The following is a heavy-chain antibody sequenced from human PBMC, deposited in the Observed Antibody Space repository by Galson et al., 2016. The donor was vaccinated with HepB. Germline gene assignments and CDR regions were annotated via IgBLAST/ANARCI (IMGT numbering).Heavy chain of an antibody. CDR1: GFTFSNYA. D-gene: IGHD3-16*02. CDR3: AKEDPSNVWGSYRYLNYFDY. J-gene: IGHJ4*02. V-gene: IGHV3-23*01. Sequence: LRLSCAASGFTFSNYAMSWVRQAPGKGLEWVSGICGSGTCTYFADSVKGRFTISRDNSKNTLYLQMNSLRAEDTAVYYCAKEDPSNVWGSYRYLNYFDYWGPGTLITGSS. CDR2: ICGSGTCT.